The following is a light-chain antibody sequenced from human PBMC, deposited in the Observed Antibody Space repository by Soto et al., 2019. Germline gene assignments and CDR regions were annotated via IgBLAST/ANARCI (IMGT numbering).Light chain of an antibody. J-gene: IGKJ1*01. CDR1: QSVSSY. Sequence: EIVLTQSPATLSLSPGERATLSCRASQSVSSYLVWYQQKPGQAPRLLMSDASNRASGIAARFSGSGSGTVFPLTSSSLEAEDFAVYYCQQRSTWPLTFGQGTKVEIK. CDR3: QQRSTWPLT. V-gene: IGKV3-11*01. CDR2: DAS.